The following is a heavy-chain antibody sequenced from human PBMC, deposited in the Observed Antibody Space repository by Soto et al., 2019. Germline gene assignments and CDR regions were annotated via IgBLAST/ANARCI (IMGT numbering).Heavy chain of an antibody. Sequence: PSETLSLTCAVSGGSFSGYYWSWIRQPPGKGLEWIGYIYYSGSTDYNPSLKGRVTISVDTSKNQFSLKLRSVTAADTAVYYCARVGGVAARTFDYWGQGTLVTVSS. CDR2: IYYSGST. D-gene: IGHD6-6*01. CDR1: GGSFSGYY. J-gene: IGHJ4*02. CDR3: ARVGGVAARTFDY. V-gene: IGHV4-59*01.